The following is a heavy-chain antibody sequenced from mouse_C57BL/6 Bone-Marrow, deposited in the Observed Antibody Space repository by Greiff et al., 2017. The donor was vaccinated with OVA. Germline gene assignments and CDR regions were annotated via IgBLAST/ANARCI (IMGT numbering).Heavy chain of an antibody. D-gene: IGHD1-1*01. CDR3: SREGGSTAVVADY. CDR1: GFTFSSYA. J-gene: IGHJ2*01. CDR2: ISDGGSYT. Sequence: EVQLVESGGGLVKPGGSLKLSCAASGFTFSSYAMSWVRQTPEKRLEWVATISDGGSYTYYPDNVKGRFTLTRDNAKNNLYLQMSHLKSEDTAMDYCSREGGSTAVVADYWGKGTTLTVSS. V-gene: IGHV5-4*01.